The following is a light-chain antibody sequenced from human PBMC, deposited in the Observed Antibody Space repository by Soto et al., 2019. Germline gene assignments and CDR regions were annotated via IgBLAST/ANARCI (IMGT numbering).Light chain of an antibody. CDR1: VLPKQY. J-gene: IGLJ2*01. CDR3: QSADSSGTYVV. V-gene: IGLV3-25*03. CDR2: KDS. Sequence: SSELTQPPSVSVSPGQTARITCSGDVLPKQYAYWYQQKPGQAPVLVIYKDSERPSGIPERFSGSSSGTTVTLTISGVQAEDEADYYCQSADSSGTYVVFGGGTKLTVL.